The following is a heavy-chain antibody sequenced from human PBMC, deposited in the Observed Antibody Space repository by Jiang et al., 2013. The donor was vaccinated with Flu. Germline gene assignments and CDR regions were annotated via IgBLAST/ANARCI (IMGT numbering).Heavy chain of an antibody. D-gene: IGHD2-15*01. J-gene: IGHJ4*02. CDR3: ARGGYCSGASCYWGXVVYDY. CDR2: VNHSGRT. V-gene: IGHV4-34*01. Sequence: LLKPSETLSLTCAVYGGSFSGYYWSWIRQPPGKGLEWIGEVNHSGRTNYNPSLQRRVTMSLDTSKNQFSLNLRSVTAADTAVYYCARGGYCSGASCYWGXVVYDYWGLGNPGHRLL. CDR1: GGSFSGYY.